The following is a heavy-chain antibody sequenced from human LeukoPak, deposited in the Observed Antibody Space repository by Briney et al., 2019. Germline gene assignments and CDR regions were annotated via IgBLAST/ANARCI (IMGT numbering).Heavy chain of an antibody. V-gene: IGHV1-69*13. CDR1: GGTFSSYA. J-gene: IGHJ6*03. CDR3: ARDATDRYQLLSGHWYYYYYMDV. D-gene: IGHD2-2*01. CDR2: IIPIFGTA. Sequence: SVKVSCKASGGTFSSYAISWVRQAPGQGLEWMGGIIPIFGTANYAQKFQGRVTITADESTSTAYMELSSLRSEDTAVYYCARDATDRYQLLSGHWYYYYYMDVWGKGTTVTVSS.